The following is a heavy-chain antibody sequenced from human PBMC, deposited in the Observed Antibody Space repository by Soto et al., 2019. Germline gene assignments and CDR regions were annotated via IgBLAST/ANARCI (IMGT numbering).Heavy chain of an antibody. V-gene: IGHV1-3*01. CDR2: INAGNGNT. CDR3: ARVREDVVVVPAARISNLYFDY. D-gene: IGHD2-2*01. J-gene: IGHJ4*02. Sequence: ASVKVSSKASRYTFTSYAMHSARQAPGQRLEWMGWINAGNGNTKYSQKFQGRVTITRDTSASTAYMELSSLRSEDTAVYYCARVREDVVVVPAARISNLYFDYWGQGTLVTVSS. CDR1: RYTFTSYA.